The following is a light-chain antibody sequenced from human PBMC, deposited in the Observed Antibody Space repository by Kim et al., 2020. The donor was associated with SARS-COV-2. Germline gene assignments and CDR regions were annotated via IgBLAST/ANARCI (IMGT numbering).Light chain of an antibody. CDR1: SNNVGNEG. CDR2: RNN. J-gene: IGLJ3*02. CDR3: STWDNSLSAWV. V-gene: IGLV10-54*04. Sequence: RQPATRTCTGNSNNVGNEGAAWLQQHQGHPPKLLSYRNNNRPSGISDRFSASRSGNTASLTITGLQPEDEADYYCSTWDNSLSAWVFGGGTQLTVL.